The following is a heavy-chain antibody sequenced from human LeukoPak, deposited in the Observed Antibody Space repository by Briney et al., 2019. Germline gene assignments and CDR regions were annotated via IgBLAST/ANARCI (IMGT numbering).Heavy chain of an antibody. CDR3: ARGSEGLRLGELSFLFDY. D-gene: IGHD3-16*02. V-gene: IGHV4-59*01. CDR2: IYYSGST. CDR1: GGSISSYY. Sequence: SETLSPTCTVSGGSISSYYWSWIRQPPGKGLEWIGYIYYSGSTNYNPSLKSRVTISVDTSKNQFSLKLSSVTAADMAVYYCARGSEGLRLGELSFLFDYWGQGTLVTVSS. J-gene: IGHJ4*02.